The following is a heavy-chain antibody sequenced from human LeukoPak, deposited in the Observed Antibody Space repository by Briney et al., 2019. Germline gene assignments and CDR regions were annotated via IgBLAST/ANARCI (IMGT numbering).Heavy chain of an antibody. CDR1: GFTFSSYS. CDR3: ARDIVVVPAAISRDFDY. CDR2: ISSSSSYI. D-gene: IGHD2-2*02. V-gene: IGHV3-21*01. Sequence: GGSLRLSCAASGFTFSSYSMNWVRQAPGKGLEWVSSISSSSSYIYYADSVKGRFTISRDNAKNSLYLQMNSLRAEDTAVYYCARDIVVVPAAISRDFDYWGQGTLVTVSS. J-gene: IGHJ4*02.